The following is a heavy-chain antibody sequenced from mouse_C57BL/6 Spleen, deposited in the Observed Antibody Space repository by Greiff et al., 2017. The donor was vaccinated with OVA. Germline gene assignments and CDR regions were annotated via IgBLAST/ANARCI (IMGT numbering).Heavy chain of an antibody. CDR1: GFNIKDYY. Sequence: VQLQQSGAELVKPGASVKLSCTASGFNIKDYYMHWVKQRTEQGLEWIGRIDPGDGETKYDQKFQGKATITADTSSNTAYLQLSSLTSEDTAVYYCARGDYSNFFYAMDYWGQGTSVTVSS. CDR3: ARGDYSNFFYAMDY. J-gene: IGHJ4*01. CDR2: IDPGDGET. V-gene: IGHV14-2*01. D-gene: IGHD2-5*01.